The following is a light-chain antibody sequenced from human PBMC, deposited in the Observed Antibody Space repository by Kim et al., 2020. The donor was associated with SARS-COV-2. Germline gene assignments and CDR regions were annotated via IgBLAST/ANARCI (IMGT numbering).Light chain of an antibody. CDR1: SSDVGGYNY. Sequence: GQSITISCTGTSSDVGGYNYVSWYQQHPDKAPKLMIYDVNKRPSGLSNRFSGSKSGNTASLTISGLQAEDEADYYCSSYTSTSTWVFGGGTQLTVL. CDR3: SSYTSTSTWV. V-gene: IGLV2-14*03. CDR2: DVN. J-gene: IGLJ3*02.